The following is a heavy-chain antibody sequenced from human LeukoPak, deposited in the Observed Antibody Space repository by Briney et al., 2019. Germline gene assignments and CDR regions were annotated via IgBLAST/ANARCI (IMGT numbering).Heavy chain of an antibody. D-gene: IGHD3-16*01. CDR1: GFTFSSYG. V-gene: IGHV3-33*06. CDR2: IWYDGSNK. J-gene: IGHJ4*02. CDR3: AKEVWGPGPSAYFDY. Sequence: GGSLRLSCAASGFTFSSYGMHWVRQAPGKGLEWVAVIWYDGSNKYYADSVKGRFTISRDNSKNTLYLQMNSLRAEDTAVYYCAKEVWGPGPSAYFDYWGQGTLVTVSS.